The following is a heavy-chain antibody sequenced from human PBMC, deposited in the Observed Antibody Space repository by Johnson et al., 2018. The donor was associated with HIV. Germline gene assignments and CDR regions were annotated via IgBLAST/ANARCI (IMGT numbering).Heavy chain of an antibody. Sequence: VQLVESGGGLVQPGGSLRLSCAASGFTFRNYDMHWVRQVPGNGLEWVSAIGTISDTFYPDSVKGRFTISRDNAKNSPYLQMNSLRAEDTAVYYCARQKNSQGRWLQFDAFDIWGQGTMVTVSS. J-gene: IGHJ3*02. V-gene: IGHV3-13*01. CDR2: IGTISDT. D-gene: IGHD5-24*01. CDR1: GFTFRNYD. CDR3: ARQKNSQGRWLQFDAFDI.